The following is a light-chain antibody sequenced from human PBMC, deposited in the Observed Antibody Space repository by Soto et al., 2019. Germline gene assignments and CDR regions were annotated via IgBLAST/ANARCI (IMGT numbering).Light chain of an antibody. CDR2: GAS. Sequence: EIVLTQSPGSLSLSPGERATLSGRASQSVSSYLAWYQQKPGQAPRLLISGASIRATGFPDRFSGSGSGKDFILTISRLEPEDSAVYYCQQYSNPPRTFGQGTKVEIK. CDR1: QSVSSY. J-gene: IGKJ1*01. V-gene: IGKV3-20*01. CDR3: QQYSNPPRT.